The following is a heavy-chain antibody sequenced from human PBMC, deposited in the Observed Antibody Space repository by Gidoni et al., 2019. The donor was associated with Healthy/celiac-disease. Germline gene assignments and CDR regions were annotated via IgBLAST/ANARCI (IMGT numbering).Heavy chain of an antibody. Sequence: EVQLVESGGGLVTPGGSLRLSCAASGFTSSSYRMNWVRQAPGKGLAWVSSISSSSSYIYYADSVKGRFTISRDNAKNSLYLQMNSLRAEDTAVYYCARDPLYYGSGSAETYNWFDPWGQGTLVTVSS. CDR3: ARDPLYYGSGSAETYNWFDP. J-gene: IGHJ5*02. V-gene: IGHV3-21*01. CDR1: GFTSSSYR. D-gene: IGHD3-10*01. CDR2: ISSSSSYI.